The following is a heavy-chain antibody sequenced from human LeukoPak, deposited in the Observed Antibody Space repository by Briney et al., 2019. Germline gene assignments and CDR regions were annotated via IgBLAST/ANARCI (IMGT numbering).Heavy chain of an antibody. J-gene: IGHJ3*02. D-gene: IGHD6-13*01. CDR3: ARGASSWEYATFDI. CDR1: GFIFNNYA. CDR2: IGGSGITT. Sequence: GGSLRLSCAASGFIFNNYAMHWVRQAPGKGLEWVSTIGGSGITTFYADSVKGRFTISRDNSKNAVFLQVNSLRAEDMAIYYCARGASSWEYATFDIWGQGTIVTVSS. V-gene: IGHV3-23*01.